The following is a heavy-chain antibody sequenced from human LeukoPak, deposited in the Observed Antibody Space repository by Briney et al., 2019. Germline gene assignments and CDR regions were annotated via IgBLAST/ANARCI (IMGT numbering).Heavy chain of an antibody. J-gene: IGHJ4*02. CDR1: GFTFSSYS. CDR3: AREQSGHYYDSSGYAFFDY. D-gene: IGHD3-22*01. CDR2: ISSSSSYI. V-gene: IGHV3-21*01. Sequence: GRSLRLSCAASGFTFSSYSMNWVRQAPGKGLEWVSSISSSSSYIYYADSVKGRFTISRDNAKNSLYLQMNSLRAEDTAVYYCAREQSGHYYDSSGYAFFDYWGQGTLVTVSS.